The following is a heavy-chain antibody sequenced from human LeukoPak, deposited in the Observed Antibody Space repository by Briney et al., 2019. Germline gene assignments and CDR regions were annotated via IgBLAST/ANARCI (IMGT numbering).Heavy chain of an antibody. CDR1: GFSFSSYS. CDR3: ARVLYDSSGYFDY. V-gene: IGHV3-48*01. J-gene: IGHJ4*02. D-gene: IGHD3-22*01. Sequence: GGSLRLSCAASGFSFSSYSMNWVRQAPGKGLEWVSYISSRSTTIYYADSVKGRFTISRDNAKNTLYLQMNSLRAEDTAVCYCARVLYDSSGYFDYWGQGTLVTVSS. CDR2: ISSRSTTI.